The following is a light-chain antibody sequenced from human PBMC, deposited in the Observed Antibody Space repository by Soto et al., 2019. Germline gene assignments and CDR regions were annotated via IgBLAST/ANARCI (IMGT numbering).Light chain of an antibody. J-gene: IGKJ1*01. CDR1: QSIRTY. CDR2: AAS. CDR3: QQSYSTMAT. V-gene: IGKV1-39*01. Sequence: DFQMTQSPSSLSASIGDRVTITCRASQSIRTYLNWYQQKPGKAPQLLIYAASSLQSGVPSRFSGSGSGTDFTLTISSRQPEDFATYYCQQSYSTMATFGQGTKVEIK.